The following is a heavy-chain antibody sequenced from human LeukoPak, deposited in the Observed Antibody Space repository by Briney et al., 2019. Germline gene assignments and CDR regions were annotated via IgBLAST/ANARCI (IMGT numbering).Heavy chain of an antibody. CDR3: ARGVGSSLLFDS. CDR1: GFTFSSFW. CDR2: IKQDGSEK. V-gene: IGHV3-7*01. D-gene: IGHD6-6*01. Sequence: GGSLRLSCAASGFTFSSFWMTWVRQTPGKGLEWLANIKQDGSEKYYVDSVKGRFTISRDNAKNSLYLQMNSLRAEDTAVYYCARGVGSSLLFDSWGQGTLVTVSS. J-gene: IGHJ4*02.